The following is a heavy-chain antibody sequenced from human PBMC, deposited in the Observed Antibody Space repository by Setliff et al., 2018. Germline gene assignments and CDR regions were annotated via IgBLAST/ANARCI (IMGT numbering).Heavy chain of an antibody. J-gene: IGHJ3*02. D-gene: IGHD2-2*01. CDR2: IYYRGST. Sequence: SETLSLTCSASGDSISTSSYYWGWIRQPPGKGLEWIGSIYYRGSTYHNPSLKSRVTVSVDTSKNQFSLKLSSVTAADTAVYYCARVARVVLSRNAFDIWGQGTMVTVSS. CDR3: ARVARVVLSRNAFDI. CDR1: GDSISTSSYY. V-gene: IGHV4-39*07.